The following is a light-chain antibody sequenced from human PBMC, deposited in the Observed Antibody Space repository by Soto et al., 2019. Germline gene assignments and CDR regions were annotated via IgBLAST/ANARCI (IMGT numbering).Light chain of an antibody. V-gene: IGKV3-11*01. J-gene: IGKJ4*01. CDR1: QSVGSS. CDR2: DAS. CDR3: QPRSRSLT. Sequence: EIVLTQSPDTLSLSPGGRATLSCRPSQSVGSSLAWYQQKPGQAPRLLIYDASNRPTGIPARFSGSGSGTDFTLTISSLEPEDFAVYVCQPRSRSLTFGGGTRVE.